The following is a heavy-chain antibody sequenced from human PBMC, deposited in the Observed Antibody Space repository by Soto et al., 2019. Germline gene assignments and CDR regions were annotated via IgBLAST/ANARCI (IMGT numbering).Heavy chain of an antibody. CDR3: AREDIVVVPAAINAFDI. D-gene: IGHD2-2*02. CDR1: GYTFTSYD. Sequence: QVPLVQSGAEVKKPGASVKVSCKASGYTFTSYDINWVRQATGQGLEWMGWMNPNSGNTGYAQKFQGRVTMTRNTSISTAYMELSSLRSEDTAVYYCAREDIVVVPAAINAFDIWGQGTMVTVSS. CDR2: MNPNSGNT. V-gene: IGHV1-8*01. J-gene: IGHJ3*02.